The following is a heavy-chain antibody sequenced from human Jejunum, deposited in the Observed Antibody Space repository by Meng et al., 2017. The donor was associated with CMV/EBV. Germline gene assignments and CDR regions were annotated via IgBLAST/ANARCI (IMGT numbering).Heavy chain of an antibody. CDR3: GDFEAG. CDR2: ISDRGGYI. D-gene: IGHD3-3*01. J-gene: IGHJ4*02. Sequence: LKISCAASGFPFSDYSMNWVRQAPGKGLEWVSSISDRGGYIYYADSVRGRFTISRDNAKSSLYLHVNTLRAEDTAVYYCGDFEAGWGQGTLVTVSS. CDR1: GFPFSDYS. V-gene: IGHV3-21*06.